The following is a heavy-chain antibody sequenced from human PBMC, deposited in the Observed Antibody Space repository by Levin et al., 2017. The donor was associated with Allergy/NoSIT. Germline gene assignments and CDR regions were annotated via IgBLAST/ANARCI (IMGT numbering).Heavy chain of an antibody. V-gene: IGHV5-10-1*01. J-gene: IGHJ3*02. Sequence: GESLKISCKASGYSFTNYWITWVRQMPGKGLEWMGRIDPSDSYTDYSPSFQGHVTISADKSINTAYLQWSSLKASDTAMYYCARHYGGNSFRFRAFDIWGQGTMVTVSS. D-gene: IGHD4-23*01. CDR1: GYSFTNYW. CDR2: IDPSDSYT. CDR3: ARHYGGNSFRFRAFDI.